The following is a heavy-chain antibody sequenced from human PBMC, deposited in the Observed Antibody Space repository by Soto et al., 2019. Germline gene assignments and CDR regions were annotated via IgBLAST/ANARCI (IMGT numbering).Heavy chain of an antibody. V-gene: IGHV4-59*08. J-gene: IGHJ4*02. CDR3: ARSKSLGHFDY. CDR1: GGSISSYY. CDR2: IYYSGST. Sequence: PSETLSLTCTVSGGSISSYYWSWIRQPPGKGLEWIGYIYYSGSTNYKPSLKSRVTISVDTSKNQFSLKLSSVTAADTAVYYCARSKSLGHFDYWGQGTLVTVSS.